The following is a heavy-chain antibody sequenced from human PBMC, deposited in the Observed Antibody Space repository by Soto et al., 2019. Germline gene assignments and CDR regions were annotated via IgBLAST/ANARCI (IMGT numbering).Heavy chain of an antibody. CDR3: ARRLPHDYGFDF. D-gene: IGHD4-17*01. Sequence: EVQLEAGGGLVQPGGSLRLSCAASGFTFCNYAMSWVRQPPRKGLEWVSAISGRGGSTFYADSVKGRFTISTDNSKNTQYLKLNSLRADDTSIYYCARRLPHDYGFDFWGHGTLVNVSS. CDR2: ISGRGGST. V-gene: IGHV3-23*01. CDR1: GFTFCNYA. J-gene: IGHJ4*01.